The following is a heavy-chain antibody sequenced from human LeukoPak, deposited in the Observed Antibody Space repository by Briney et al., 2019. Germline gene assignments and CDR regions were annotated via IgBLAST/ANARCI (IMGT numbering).Heavy chain of an antibody. V-gene: IGHV1-2*02. CDR3: AGQKDPRPIDY. CDR2: ISPNSGGT. CDR1: EYTFTGYY. Sequence: ASVKVSCKTSEYTFTGYYMHWVRQAPGQGLEWMGWISPNSGGTNYAQKFQGRVTMTRDTSISTAYMELSELRSDDTAVYYCAGQKDPRPIDYWGQGTLITVSS. J-gene: IGHJ4*02.